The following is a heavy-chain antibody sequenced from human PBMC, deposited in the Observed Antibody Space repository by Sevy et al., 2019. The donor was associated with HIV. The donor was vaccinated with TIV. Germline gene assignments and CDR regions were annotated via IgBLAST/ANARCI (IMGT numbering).Heavy chain of an antibody. CDR1: GFTFSIYA. D-gene: IGHD3-22*01. J-gene: IGHJ6*02. CDR2: ISYDGGVK. V-gene: IGHV3-30*04. CDR3: ARDLPSAVINPFYYYGLDV. Sequence: GGSLRLSCAASGFTFSIYAMHWVRQAPDKGLEWVAVISYDGGVKYFADSLKGRVTISRDNSKNTLYLQMNSLRPEDTAVYYCARDLPSAVINPFYYYGLDVWGQGTTVTVSS.